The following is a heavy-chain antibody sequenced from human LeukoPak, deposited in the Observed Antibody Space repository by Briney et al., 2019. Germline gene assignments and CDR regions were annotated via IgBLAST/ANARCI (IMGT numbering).Heavy chain of an antibody. D-gene: IGHD3-22*01. Sequence: ASVKVSCKPSGYTFTDYAINWVRQAPGQGLEYMGWVNTNTGNPTYAQGFTGRFVFSSDSSVSTAYLQITSLKADDSAIYFCASCNDSSGYFSYWGQGTLVTVSS. V-gene: IGHV7-4-1*02. J-gene: IGHJ4*02. CDR3: ASCNDSSGYFSY. CDR2: VNTNTGNP. CDR1: GYTFTDYA.